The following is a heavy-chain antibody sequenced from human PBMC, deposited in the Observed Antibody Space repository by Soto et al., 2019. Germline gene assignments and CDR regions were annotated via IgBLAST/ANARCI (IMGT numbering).Heavy chain of an antibody. D-gene: IGHD6-13*01. CDR3: AKLTAA. CDR1: GFPFSSHG. CDR2: IHYDGSDE. Sequence: QMQLVESGGVVVQPGRSLRLSCAASGFPFSSHGMHWVRQAPGRGLEWVAVIHYDGSDENYADSVKGRFTISRDNFKNTLYLQMNSLRAEDTAVYYCAKLTAAWGQGTLVTVSS. V-gene: IGHV3-33*06. J-gene: IGHJ4*02.